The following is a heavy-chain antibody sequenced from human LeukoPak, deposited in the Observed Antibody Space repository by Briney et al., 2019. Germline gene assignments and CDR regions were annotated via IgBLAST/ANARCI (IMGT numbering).Heavy chain of an antibody. CDR1: GGSISSSNYY. D-gene: IGHD6-19*01. J-gene: IGHJ4*02. Sequence: PSETLSLTCTVSGGSISSSNYYWGWIRQPPGKGLEYIGIIYYSGSTYYNPSLKRRVTISVDKSENQFSLKLSSVTAADTAVYYCARAPGYSSGWNPYYFDYWGQGTLVTVSS. CDR3: ARAPGYSSGWNPYYFDY. CDR2: IYYSGST. V-gene: IGHV4-39*07.